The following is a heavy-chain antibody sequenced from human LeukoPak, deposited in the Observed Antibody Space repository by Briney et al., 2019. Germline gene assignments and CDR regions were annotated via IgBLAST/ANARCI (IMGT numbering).Heavy chain of an antibody. CDR1: GGSFSGYY. CDR2: INHSGST. V-gene: IGHV4-34*01. Sequence: SETLSLTCAVYGGSFSGYYWNWIRQPPGKGLEWIGEINHSGSTNYNPSLKSRVTISVDTSKNQFSLKLSSVTAADTAVYYCARCAVGATFDYWGQGTLVTVSS. D-gene: IGHD1-26*01. CDR3: ARCAVGATFDY. J-gene: IGHJ4*02.